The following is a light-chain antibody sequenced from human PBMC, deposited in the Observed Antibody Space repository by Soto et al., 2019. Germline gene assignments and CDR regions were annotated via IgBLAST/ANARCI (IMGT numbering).Light chain of an antibody. Sequence: DIQMTKSPSTLSGSVGARVTITCRASQTISSWLAWYQQKPGKAPKLLIYKASTLKSGVPSRFSGSGSGTEFTLTISSLQADDFATYYCQHYNSYSEAFGQGTKVELK. V-gene: IGKV1-5*03. J-gene: IGKJ1*01. CDR3: QHYNSYSEA. CDR1: QTISSW. CDR2: KAS.